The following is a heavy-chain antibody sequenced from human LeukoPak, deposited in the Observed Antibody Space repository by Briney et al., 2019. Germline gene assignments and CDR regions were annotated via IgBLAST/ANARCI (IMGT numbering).Heavy chain of an antibody. D-gene: IGHD6-19*01. CDR3: ARPLSIAVAGQFDY. CDR1: GGSISSSSYY. Sequence: SETLSLTCTVSGGSISSSSYYWGWIRQPPGKGLEWIGSIYCSGSTYYNPSLKSRVTISVDTSKNQFSLKLSSVTAADTAVYYCARPLSIAVAGQFDYWGQGTLVTVSS. J-gene: IGHJ4*02. V-gene: IGHV4-39*01. CDR2: IYCSGST.